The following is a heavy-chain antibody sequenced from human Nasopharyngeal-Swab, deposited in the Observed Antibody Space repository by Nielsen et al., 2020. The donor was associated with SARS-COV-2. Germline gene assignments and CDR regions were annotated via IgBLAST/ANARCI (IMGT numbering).Heavy chain of an antibody. J-gene: IGHJ6*02. V-gene: IGHV3-30*03. CDR1: GFTFSSYG. CDR3: ARGHYGLDV. CDR2: ISYDGSNK. Sequence: GESLKISCAASGFTFSSYGMHWVRQAPGKGLEWVAVISYDGSNKNYADSVKGRFTISRDNSKNTLYLQMNSLRAEDTAVYYCARGHYGLDVWGQGTTVTVSS.